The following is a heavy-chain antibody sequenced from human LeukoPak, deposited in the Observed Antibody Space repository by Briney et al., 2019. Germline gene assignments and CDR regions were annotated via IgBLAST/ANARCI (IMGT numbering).Heavy chain of an antibody. CDR3: AREGYGTGWYQDC. Sequence: GGSLRLFCGASGFTYSSYWMSWLRQAPGKGVEWVANIKQGGRERYYVVSVKGRFTISRDNDKNSLYLQMHSLRAEDTAVYYCAREGYGTGWYQDCWGQGTLVTVSS. CDR2: IKQGGRER. J-gene: IGHJ4*02. CDR1: GFTYSSYW. D-gene: IGHD6-19*01. V-gene: IGHV3-7*01.